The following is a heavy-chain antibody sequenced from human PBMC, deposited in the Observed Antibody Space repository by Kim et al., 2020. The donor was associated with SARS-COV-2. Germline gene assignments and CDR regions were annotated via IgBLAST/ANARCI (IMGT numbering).Heavy chain of an antibody. V-gene: IGHV3-48*03. CDR2: ISSSSNTI. CDR3: VCASPIVATGGSLGLDV. CDR1: GFTFTTLD. D-gene: IGHD5-12*01. Sequence: GGSLRLSCAASGFTFTTLDMNWVRQAPGKGLEWISYISSSSNTIYYADSVKGRFTISRDNAKNSLYLQMNSLRAEDTAVYHCVCASPIVATGGSLGLDVWGQGTTVTVSS. J-gene: IGHJ6*02.